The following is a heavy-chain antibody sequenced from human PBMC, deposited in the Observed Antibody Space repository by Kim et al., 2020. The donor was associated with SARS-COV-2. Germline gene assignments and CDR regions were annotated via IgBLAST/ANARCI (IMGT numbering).Heavy chain of an antibody. D-gene: IGHD3-3*01. Sequence: GGSTTSADSLTGRFTISRDNSKNTLYLQMNSLRAEDTAVYYCANLYDLAGWGQGTLVTVSS. J-gene: IGHJ4*02. V-gene: IGHV3-23*01. CDR3: ANLYDLAG. CDR2: GGST.